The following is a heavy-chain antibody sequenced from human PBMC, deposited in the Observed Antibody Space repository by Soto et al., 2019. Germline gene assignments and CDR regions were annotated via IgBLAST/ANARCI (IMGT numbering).Heavy chain of an antibody. Sequence: GASVKVSCKASGGTFGSYAISWVRQAPGQGLEWMGGIIPIFGTANYAQKFQGRVTITADESTSTAYMELSSLRSEDTAVYYCAREQYCSSTSCRSIRRYYYYGMDVWGQGTTVTVSS. J-gene: IGHJ6*02. CDR2: IIPIFGTA. D-gene: IGHD2-2*01. CDR1: GGTFGSYA. CDR3: AREQYCSSTSCRSIRRYYYYGMDV. V-gene: IGHV1-69*13.